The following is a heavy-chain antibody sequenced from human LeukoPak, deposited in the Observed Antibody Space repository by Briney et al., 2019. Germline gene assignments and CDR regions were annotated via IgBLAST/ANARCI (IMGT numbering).Heavy chain of an antibody. CDR3: AKGKDCGGGSCYVDY. J-gene: IGHJ4*02. Sequence: GGSLRLSCAASGFTFNNYGMHWVRQAPGNGLEWVAFIRNDGNTQYYADSVKGRFTISRDNSKNTLYLHMNSLTAEDTAVYYCAKGKDCGGGSCYVDYWGQGTLVTVSS. D-gene: IGHD2-15*01. CDR2: IRNDGNTQ. V-gene: IGHV3-30*02. CDR1: GFTFNNYG.